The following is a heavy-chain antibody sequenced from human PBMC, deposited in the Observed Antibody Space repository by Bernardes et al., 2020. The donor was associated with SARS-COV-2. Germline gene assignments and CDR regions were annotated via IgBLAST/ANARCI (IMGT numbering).Heavy chain of an antibody. D-gene: IGHD4-17*01. CDR2: IYYSGST. CDR3: ARHQVGTTVTTAFDY. Sequence: SETLSVTCTVSGGSISSISYYWSWLRQPPGKGLEWIGSIYYSGSTYNNPSLKSRVTISVDTSKNQFSLKLSSVTAADTAVYYCARHQVGTTVTTAFDYWGQGTLVTVSS. V-gene: IGHV4-39*01. CDR1: GGSISSISYY. J-gene: IGHJ4*02.